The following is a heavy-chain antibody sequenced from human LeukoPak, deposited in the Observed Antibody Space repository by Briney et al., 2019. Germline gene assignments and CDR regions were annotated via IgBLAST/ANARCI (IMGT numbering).Heavy chain of an antibody. Sequence: GGSLRLSCEASGFIFSSFAMTWVRQAPGKGLEWVANINHDGRQISYVDSVKGRFTISRDHANNSPYLQMSSLRAEDTAVYYCVRDYFYYMDVWGKGTTVTVSS. CDR3: VRDYFYYMDV. CDR2: INHDGRQI. V-gene: IGHV3-7*01. J-gene: IGHJ6*03. CDR1: GFIFSSFA.